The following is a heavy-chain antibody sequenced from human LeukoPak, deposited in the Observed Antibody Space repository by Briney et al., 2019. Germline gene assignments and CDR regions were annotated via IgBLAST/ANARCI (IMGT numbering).Heavy chain of an antibody. CDR3: ASSSLVVVVTYGFDI. J-gene: IGHJ3*02. Sequence: SQTLSLTCTVSGGSISSGSYYWSWIRQPAGKGLEWIGRIYTSGSTNYNPSLKSRVTISVDTSKNQFSLKLTSVTAADTALYYCASSSLVVVVTYGFDIWGRGTAVTVSS. V-gene: IGHV4-61*02. CDR1: GGSISSGSYY. CDR2: IYTSGST. D-gene: IGHD2-21*01.